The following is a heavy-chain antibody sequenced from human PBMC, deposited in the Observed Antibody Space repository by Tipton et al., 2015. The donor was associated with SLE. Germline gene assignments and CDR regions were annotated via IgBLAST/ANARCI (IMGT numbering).Heavy chain of an antibody. CDR2: INHSGST. CDR3: ARGEDSSGWYEGTF. Sequence: TLSLTCAVYGGSFSGYYWSRIRQPPGKGLEWIGEINHSGSTNYNPSLKSRVTISVDTSKNQFSLKLSSVTAADTAVYYCARGEDSSGWYEGTFWGQGTLVTVSS. V-gene: IGHV4-34*01. CDR1: GGSFSGYY. J-gene: IGHJ4*02. D-gene: IGHD6-19*01.